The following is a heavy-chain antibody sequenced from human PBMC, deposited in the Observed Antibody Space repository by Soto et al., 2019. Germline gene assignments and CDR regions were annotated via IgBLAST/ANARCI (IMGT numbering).Heavy chain of an antibody. V-gene: IGHV4-39*01. CDR2: IYYSGST. J-gene: IGHJ6*03. D-gene: IGHD5-12*01. CDR3: ARGVGYGDYYYYMDV. Sequence: SETLSLTCTVSGGSISSSSYYWGWIRQPPGKGLEWIGSIYYSGSTYYNPSLKSRVTISVDTSKNQFSLKLSSVTAADTAVYYCARGVGYGDYYYYMDVWGKGTTVTVSS. CDR1: GGSISSSSYY.